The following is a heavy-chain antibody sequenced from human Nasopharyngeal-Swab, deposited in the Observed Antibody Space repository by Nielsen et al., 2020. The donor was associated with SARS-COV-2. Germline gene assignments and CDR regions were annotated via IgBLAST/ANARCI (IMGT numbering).Heavy chain of an antibody. Sequence: GGSLRLSCAASGFTFSNAWMSWVRQAPGKGLEWVGRIKSKTDGGTTDYAAPVKGRFTISRDDSKNTLYLQMNSLKTEDTAVYYCTTDIVSQTIYYYYYMDAWGKGTTVTVSS. J-gene: IGHJ6*03. V-gene: IGHV3-15*01. CDR1: GFTFSNAW. CDR3: TTDIVSQTIYYYYYMDA. CDR2: IKSKTDGGTT. D-gene: IGHD2-21*01.